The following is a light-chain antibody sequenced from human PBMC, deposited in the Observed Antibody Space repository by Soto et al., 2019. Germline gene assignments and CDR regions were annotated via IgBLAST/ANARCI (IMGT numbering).Light chain of an antibody. CDR3: SSYTTGSTYV. CDR1: SSDVDAYNY. CDR2: DVS. J-gene: IGLJ1*01. V-gene: IGLV2-14*01. Sequence: QSVLTQPASVSGSPRQSITISCTGTSSDVDAYNYVSWYQQHPGKVPKLLIYDVSKRPSGVSDRFSGSKSGNTASLTISGLQAEDEADYYCSSYTTGSTYVFGTGTKVTVL.